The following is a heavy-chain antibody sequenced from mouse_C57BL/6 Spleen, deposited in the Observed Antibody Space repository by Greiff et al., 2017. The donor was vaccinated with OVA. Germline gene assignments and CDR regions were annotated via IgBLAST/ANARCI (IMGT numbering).Heavy chain of an antibody. CDR3: ARYYGSSYGYWYFDV. J-gene: IGHJ1*03. Sequence: EVKLMESGPGLVKPSQSLSLTCSVTGYSITSGYYWNWIRQFPGNKLEWMGYISYDGSNNYNPSLKNRISITRDTPKNQFFLKLNSVTTEDTATYYCARYYGSSYGYWYFDVWGTGTTVTVSS. CDR2: ISYDGSN. V-gene: IGHV3-6*01. D-gene: IGHD1-1*01. CDR1: GYSITSGYY.